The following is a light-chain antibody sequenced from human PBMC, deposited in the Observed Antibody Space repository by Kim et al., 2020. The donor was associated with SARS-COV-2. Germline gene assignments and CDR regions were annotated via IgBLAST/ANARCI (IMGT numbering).Light chain of an antibody. CDR1: QSVSSSY. J-gene: IGKJ4*01. V-gene: IGKV3-20*01. Sequence: CPWERATLSSRARQSVSSSYLAWYRQNPGQAPRPLIYGASSRTTGIPDGFSGSESGTDFTRTISRLEPENFAVYYCQQNGSSPLTFGGGTKVIIK. CDR2: GAS. CDR3: QQNGSSPLT.